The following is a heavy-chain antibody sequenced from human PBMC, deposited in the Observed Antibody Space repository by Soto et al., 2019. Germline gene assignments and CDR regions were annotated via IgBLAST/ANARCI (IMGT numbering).Heavy chain of an antibody. D-gene: IGHD6-19*01. CDR2: IWYDGSNK. V-gene: IGHV3-33*01. J-gene: IGHJ4*02. CDR3: VRDSGWLFDS. Sequence: QVQLVESGGGVVQPGRSLRLSCAASGFTFSSYGMHWVRQAPGKGLEWVAVIWYDGSNKYYADSVKGRFTISRDDSKNTVLRQMNSLRAEDTAVYFCVRDSGWLFDSWGQGTLVTVSS. CDR1: GFTFSSYG.